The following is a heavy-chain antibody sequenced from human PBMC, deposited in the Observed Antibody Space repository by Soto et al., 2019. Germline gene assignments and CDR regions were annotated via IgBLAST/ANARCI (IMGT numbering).Heavy chain of an antibody. CDR1: GGSNSSYY. D-gene: IGHD3-22*01. V-gene: IGHV4-4*07. CDR2: IYTSGST. Sequence: SETLSLTCTVSGGSNSSYYWRWIRQPAGKGLEWIGRIYTSGSTNYNPSLKSRVTMSVDTSKNHFSIKLSSVTAADTAVYYCARVTGTWLFPDNCFDPWGQGTMVTVSS. CDR3: ARVTGTWLFPDNCFDP. J-gene: IGHJ5*02.